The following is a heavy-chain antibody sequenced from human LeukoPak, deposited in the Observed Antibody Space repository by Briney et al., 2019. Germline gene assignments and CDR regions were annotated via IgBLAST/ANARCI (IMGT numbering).Heavy chain of an antibody. J-gene: IGHJ4*02. Sequence: SETLSLTCTVSGGSISSYYWSWIRQPAGKGLEWIGRIYTSGSTNYNPSLKSRVTMSVDTSKNQFSLKLSSVTAADTAMYYCASTAYYYDSSGQGIFDYWGQGTLVTVSS. CDR3: ASTAYYYDSSGQGIFDY. CDR1: GGSISSYY. V-gene: IGHV4-4*07. CDR2: IYTSGST. D-gene: IGHD3-22*01.